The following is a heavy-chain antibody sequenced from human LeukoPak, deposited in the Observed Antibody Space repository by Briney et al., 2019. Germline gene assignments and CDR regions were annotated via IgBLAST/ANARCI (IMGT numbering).Heavy chain of an antibody. Sequence: SETLSLTCTVSGGSISSYYWSWIRQPPGKGLEWIGYIYTSGSTNYNPSLKSRVTISVVTSKNQFSLKLSSVTAADTAVYYCARFIGGAFDIWGQGTMVTVSS. CDR1: GGSISSYY. J-gene: IGHJ3*02. CDR3: ARFIGGAFDI. V-gene: IGHV4-4*09. CDR2: IYTSGST.